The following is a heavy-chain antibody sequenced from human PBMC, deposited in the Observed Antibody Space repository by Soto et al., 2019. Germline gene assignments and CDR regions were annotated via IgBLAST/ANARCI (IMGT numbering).Heavy chain of an antibody. CDR2: INAGNGNT. CDR1: GYTFTSYA. CDR3: ASTGQGHIAGAVNFDY. D-gene: IGHD6-19*01. J-gene: IGHJ4*02. V-gene: IGHV1-3*01. Sequence: GASVKVSCKASGYTFTSYAMHWVRRAPGQRLEWMGWINAGNGNTKYSQKFQGRVTITRDTSASTAYMELSSLRSEDTAVYYCASTGQGHIAGAVNFDYWGQGTLVTVSS.